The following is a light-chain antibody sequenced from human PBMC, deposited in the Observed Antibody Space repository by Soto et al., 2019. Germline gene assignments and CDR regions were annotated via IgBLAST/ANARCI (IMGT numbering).Light chain of an antibody. V-gene: IGKV1-8*01. CDR3: QQYYSYPRT. CDR2: AAS. CDR1: QGISSY. Sequence: AMRMTQSPSSLSASTVYIVTITVLAIQGISSYLAWYQQKPGKAPKLLIYAASTLQSGVPSRFSGSGSGTDFTLTISCLQSEDFATYYCQQYYSYPRTFGQGTKV. J-gene: IGKJ1*01.